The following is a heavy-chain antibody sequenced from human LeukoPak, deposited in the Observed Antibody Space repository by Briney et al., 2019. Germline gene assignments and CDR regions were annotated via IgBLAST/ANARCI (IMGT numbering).Heavy chain of an antibody. CDR2: IIPILGIA. D-gene: IGHD6-13*01. J-gene: IGHJ4*02. CDR3: ARGAAAGPSRYPRSTQDVDY. V-gene: IGHV1-69*04. Sequence: SVKVSCKASGYTFTSYYMHWVRQAPGQGLEWMGRIIPILGIANYAQKFQGRVTITADKSTSTAYMELSSLRSEDTAVYYCARGAAAGPSRYPRSTQDVDYWGQGTLVTVSS. CDR1: GYTFTSYY.